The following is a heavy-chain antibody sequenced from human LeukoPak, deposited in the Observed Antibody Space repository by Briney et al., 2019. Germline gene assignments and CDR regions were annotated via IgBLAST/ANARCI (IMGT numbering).Heavy chain of an antibody. CDR1: GGSISNAGYY. J-gene: IGHJ3*02. D-gene: IGHD2-8*01. CDR2: IYYSGST. CDR3: ARTRAVYDAFDI. Sequence: PSETLSLTCTVSGGSISNAGYYWSWIRQHPGKGLEWVGYIYYSGSTYYNPSLKTRVTISVDTSENQFSLKLSSVTAADTAVYYCARTRAVYDAFDIWGQGTMVTVSS. V-gene: IGHV4-31*03.